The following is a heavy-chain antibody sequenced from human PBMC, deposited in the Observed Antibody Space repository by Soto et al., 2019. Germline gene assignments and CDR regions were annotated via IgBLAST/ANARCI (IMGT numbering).Heavy chain of an antibody. CDR1: GGSFSGYY. D-gene: IGHD6-6*01. J-gene: IGHJ4*02. Sequence: PSESLALTCAVYGGSFSGYYWSWIRQPPGKGLEWIGEINHSGSTNYNPSLKSRVTISVDTSKNQFSLKLSSVTAADTAVYYCARGGMSIPVQYWGQGTLVTVSS. CDR3: ARGGMSIPVQY. CDR2: INHSGST. V-gene: IGHV4-34*01.